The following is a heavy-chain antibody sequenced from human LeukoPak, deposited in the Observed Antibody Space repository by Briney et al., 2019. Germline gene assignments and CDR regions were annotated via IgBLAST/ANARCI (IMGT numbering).Heavy chain of an antibody. V-gene: IGHV4-61*02. J-gene: IGHJ4*02. CDR3: ARDKIAAPLDY. CDR1: GGSISSGSYY. CDR2: IYTSGST. D-gene: IGHD6-6*01. Sequence: SQTLSLTCTVSGGSISSGSYYWSWIRQPAGKGLEWIGRIYTSGSTNYNPSLKSRVTISVDTSKNQFSLKLSSVTAADTAVYYCARDKIAAPLDYWGQGTLVTVSS.